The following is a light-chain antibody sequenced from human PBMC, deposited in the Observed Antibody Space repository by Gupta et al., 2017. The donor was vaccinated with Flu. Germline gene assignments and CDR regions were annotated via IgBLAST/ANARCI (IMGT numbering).Light chain of an antibody. CDR2: WAT. V-gene: IGKV4-1*01. CDR1: QSVLYDSTEKDY. J-gene: IGKJ4*01. CDR3: QQYYKVPFT. Sequence: YLGERATINCKSSQSVLYDSTEKDYLAWYQQKPGQPPKLLMSWATTRESGVPDRFSASGSGTDFTLTIASLQAEDVAVYYCQQYYKVPFTFGGGTKVEIK.